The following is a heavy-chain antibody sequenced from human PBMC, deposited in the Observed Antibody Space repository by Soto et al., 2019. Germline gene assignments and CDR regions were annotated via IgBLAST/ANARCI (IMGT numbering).Heavy chain of an antibody. CDR2: IYWNDEK. D-gene: IGHD3-10*01. Sequence: QITLKESGPTLVKPTQTLTLTCSFSGFSLTTGVGVGWIRQPPGKALEWLAIIYWNDEKLYNPSLKTRLTITKDTSKNQLVLTVTDMDPVDTATYYCAHRVNMARGPYNYFGPCGQATLVTVSS. J-gene: IGHJ5*02. V-gene: IGHV2-5*01. CDR1: GFSLTTGVG. CDR3: AHRVNMARGPYNYFGP.